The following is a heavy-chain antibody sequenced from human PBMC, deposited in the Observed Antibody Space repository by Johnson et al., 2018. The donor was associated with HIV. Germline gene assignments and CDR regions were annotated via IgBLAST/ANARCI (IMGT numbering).Heavy chain of an antibody. Sequence: QVQLVESGGGVVQPGRSLRLSCAASGFTFSSYAMHWVRQAPGKGLEWVAVISYEGSKKYYADSVKGRFTISRDNSKSTLYLQMNSLRAEDTAVYYCARKGDAFDIWGQGTKVTVSS. V-gene: IGHV3-30-3*01. CDR1: GFTFSSYA. CDR3: ARKGDAFDI. CDR2: ISYEGSKK. J-gene: IGHJ3*02.